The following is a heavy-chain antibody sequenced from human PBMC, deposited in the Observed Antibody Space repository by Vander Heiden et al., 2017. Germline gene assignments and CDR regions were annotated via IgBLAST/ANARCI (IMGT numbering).Heavy chain of an antibody. CDR3: ARHDATYYYGSGSYLH. CDR2: ISSSSSYI. V-gene: IGHV3-21*01. D-gene: IGHD3-10*01. Sequence: EVQLVESGGGVVKPGGSMRLACAASGFTFSSYSMNWVRQAPGKGLEWVSSISSSSSYIYYADSVKGRFTISRDNAKNSLYLQMNSLRAEDTAVYYCARHDATYYYGSGSYLHWGQGTLVTVSS. CDR1: GFTFSSYS. J-gene: IGHJ4*02.